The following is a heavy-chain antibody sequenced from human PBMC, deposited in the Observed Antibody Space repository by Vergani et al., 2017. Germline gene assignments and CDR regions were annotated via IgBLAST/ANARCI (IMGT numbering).Heavy chain of an antibody. J-gene: IGHJ4*02. CDR2: LIPIFGTA. D-gene: IGHD2-8*01. CDR1: GGTFSRDA. Sequence: VQLVQSGAEVKKPGSSVKVSCKASGGTFSRDAISWVRPAPGQGVEWMGGLIPIFGTATYAQKFQGRVTSTADKSTSAAYRVRSSRRSEDAAVYCCARVVEGEIVLNPPHYWGQGTLVTVSS. V-gene: IGHV1-69*06. CDR3: ARVVEGEIVLNPPHY.